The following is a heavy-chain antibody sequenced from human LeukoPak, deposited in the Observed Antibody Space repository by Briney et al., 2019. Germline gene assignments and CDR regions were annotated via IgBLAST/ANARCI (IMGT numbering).Heavy chain of an antibody. CDR1: GYTFTSYH. D-gene: IGHD4-17*01. CDR2: IDPRGDST. CDR3: ARAPYGAGDY. Sequence: ASVKVSCKASGYTFTSYHMHWMRQAPGQGLEWMGLIDPRGDSTNYAQKFQGRLTMARDMSTSTLYMQLSSLRSEDTAVYYCARAPYGAGDYWGQGTLVTVSS. V-gene: IGHV1-46*01. J-gene: IGHJ4*02.